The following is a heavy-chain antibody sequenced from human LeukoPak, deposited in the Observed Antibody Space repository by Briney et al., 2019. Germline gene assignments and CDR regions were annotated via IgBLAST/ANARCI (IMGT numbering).Heavy chain of an antibody. V-gene: IGHV3-23*01. J-gene: IGHJ4*02. CDR3: AKALGSFSGSSDY. CDR2: ISGSGGST. Sequence: PGGSLRLSCAASGFTFSSYAMSWVRQAPGKGLEWVSAISGSGGSTYYADSVKGRFTISRDNSNNTLYLQMNSLRAEDTAVYYCAKALGSFSGSSDYWGQGTLVTVSS. CDR1: GFTFSSYA. D-gene: IGHD1-26*01.